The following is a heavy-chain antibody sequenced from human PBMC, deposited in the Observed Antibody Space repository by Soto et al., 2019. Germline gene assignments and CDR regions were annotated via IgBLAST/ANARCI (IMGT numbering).Heavy chain of an antibody. J-gene: IGHJ6*02. CDR3: ARGLRASFGVRLSYYYYGMDV. V-gene: IGHV4-34*01. D-gene: IGHD3-10*01. Sequence: TSETLSLTCALYGGSFSDYYWGWIRQPPGKGLECIGEITHSGSTNYNPSLKSRVTLSVDTSKNQFSLKLTSVTAADTAVYYCARGLRASFGVRLSYYYYGMDVWGQGITVTVSS. CDR1: GGSFSDYY. CDR2: ITHSGST.